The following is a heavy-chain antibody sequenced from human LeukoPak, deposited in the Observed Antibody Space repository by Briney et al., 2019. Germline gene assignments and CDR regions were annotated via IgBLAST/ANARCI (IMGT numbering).Heavy chain of an antibody. CDR2: IYYSGST. CDR3: ARVSSGYYYYYGMDV. D-gene: IGHD6-19*01. CDR1: GGSISNYY. V-gene: IGHV4-59*01. Sequence: PSETLSLTCTVSGGSISNYYWSWIRQPPGKGLEWIGYIYYSGSTNYNPSLKSRVTISVDTSKNQFSLKLSSVTAADTAVYYCARVSSGYYYYYGMDVWGQGTTVTVSS. J-gene: IGHJ6*02.